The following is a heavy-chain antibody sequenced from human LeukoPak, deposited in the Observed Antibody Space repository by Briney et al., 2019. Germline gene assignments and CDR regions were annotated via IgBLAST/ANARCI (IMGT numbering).Heavy chain of an antibody. Sequence: GGSLRLSCAASGFTFSSYSMNWVRQAPGKGLEWVSYISSSSSTITYADSVKGRFTISRDNAKNTLYLQMNSLRAEDTTVYFCARERKSSTSMDYWGQGTLVTVSS. CDR3: ARERKSSTSMDY. D-gene: IGHD2-2*01. V-gene: IGHV3-48*04. J-gene: IGHJ4*02. CDR2: ISSSSSTI. CDR1: GFTFSSYS.